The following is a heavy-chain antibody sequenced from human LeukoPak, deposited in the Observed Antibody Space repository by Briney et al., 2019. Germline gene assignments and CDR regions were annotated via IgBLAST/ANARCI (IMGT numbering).Heavy chain of an antibody. J-gene: IGHJ3*01. CDR3: VRDGVGAPPFDV. CDR2: ISSSSSTI. V-gene: IGHV3-48*04. Sequence: GSLRLSCAASGFTFSSYSMNWVRQAPGKGLEWVSYISSSSSTIYYADSVKGRFTISRDNAKNTLYLQMDNLRAEDTAVYHCVRDGVGAPPFDVWGQGIMVTVSS. CDR1: GFTFSSYS. D-gene: IGHD1-26*01.